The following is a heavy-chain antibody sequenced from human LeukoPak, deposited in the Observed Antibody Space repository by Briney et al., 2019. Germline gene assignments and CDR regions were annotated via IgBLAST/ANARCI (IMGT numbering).Heavy chain of an antibody. CDR2: INHSGST. V-gene: IGHV4-34*01. J-gene: IGHJ5*02. CDR1: GGSFSGYY. Sequence: SETLPLTCAVYGGSFSGYYWSWIRQPPGKGLEWIGEINHSGSTNYNPSLKSRVTISVDTSKNQFSLKLSSVTAADTAVYYCARGRGYCSSTSCFVWFDPWGQGTLVTVSS. CDR3: ARGRGYCSSTSCFVWFDP. D-gene: IGHD2-2*01.